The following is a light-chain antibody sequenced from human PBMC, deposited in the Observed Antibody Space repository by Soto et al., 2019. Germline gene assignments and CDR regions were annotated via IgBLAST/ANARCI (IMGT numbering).Light chain of an antibody. CDR2: ASS. CDR1: QGFSNS. V-gene: IGKV1-9*01. J-gene: IGKJ2*02. Sequence: DIQLTQSPSFLSASVGDRVTITCRASQGFSNSLAWYQQKPGKAPKLLIYASSTLQSGVPSRFSGSGSVTEFTLTISSLQPEDFATYYCQQPDSYPCTFGQGTKLEIK. CDR3: QQPDSYPCT.